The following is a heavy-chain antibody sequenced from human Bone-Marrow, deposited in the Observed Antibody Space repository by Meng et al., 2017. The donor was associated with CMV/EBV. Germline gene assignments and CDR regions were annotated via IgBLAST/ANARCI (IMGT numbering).Heavy chain of an antibody. D-gene: IGHD3-3*01. Sequence: GGSLRLSCAASGFTFSSYAMHWVRQAPGKGLEWVAVISYDGSNKYYADSVKGRFTISRDNSKNTLYLQMNSLRAEDTAVYYCARVFGVVIGGWFDPWGQGTLVTVSS. CDR1: GFTFSSYA. J-gene: IGHJ5*02. V-gene: IGHV3-30*04. CDR3: ARVFGVVIGGWFDP. CDR2: ISYDGSNK.